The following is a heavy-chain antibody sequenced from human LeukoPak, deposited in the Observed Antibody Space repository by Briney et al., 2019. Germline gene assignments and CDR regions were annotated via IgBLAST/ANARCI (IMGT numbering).Heavy chain of an antibody. J-gene: IGHJ4*02. CDR3: ARDIEGIAVAIYY. CDR2: ISSSSSTI. D-gene: IGHD6-19*01. V-gene: IGHV3-48*01. Sequence: GGSLRLSCAASGFTFSSYSMNWVRQAPGKGLEWVSYISSSSSTIYYADSVKGRFTISRDNAKNSLYLQMNSLRAEDTAVYYCARDIEGIAVAIYYWGQGTLVTVSS. CDR1: GFTFSSYS.